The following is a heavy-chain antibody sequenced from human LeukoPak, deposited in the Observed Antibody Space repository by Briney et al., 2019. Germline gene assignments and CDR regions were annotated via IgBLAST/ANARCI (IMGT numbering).Heavy chain of an antibody. CDR3: ARGLDYDSSGYYHEKSFDY. CDR1: GYTFTSYD. Sequence: AASVKVSCKASGYTFTSYDINWVRQATGQGLEWMGWMNPNSGNTGYAQKFQGRVTMTRNTSISTAYMELSSLRSEDTAVYYCARGLDYDSSGYYHEKSFDYWGQGTLVTVSS. CDR2: MNPNSGNT. D-gene: IGHD3-22*01. V-gene: IGHV1-8*01. J-gene: IGHJ4*02.